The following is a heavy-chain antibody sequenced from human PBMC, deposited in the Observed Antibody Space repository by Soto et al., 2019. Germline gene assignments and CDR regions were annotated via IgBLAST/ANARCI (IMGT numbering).Heavy chain of an antibody. Sequence: SGPTLVNPTRPLTLTCTFSGFSLSTSGMCVSWIRQPPGKSLEWLALVDWDDDKYYSTSLKTRLTISKDTSKNQVVLTMTNMDPVDTATYYCALSSITICGVVTDYGMDVWGQGTTVNVSS. CDR1: GFSLSTSGMC. D-gene: IGHD3-3*01. V-gene: IGHV2-70*01. CDR3: ALSSITICGVVTDYGMDV. CDR2: VDWDDDK. J-gene: IGHJ6*02.